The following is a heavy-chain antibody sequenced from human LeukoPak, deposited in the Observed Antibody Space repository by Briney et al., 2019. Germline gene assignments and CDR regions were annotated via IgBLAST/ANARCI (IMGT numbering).Heavy chain of an antibody. J-gene: IGHJ5*02. Sequence: PGGSLRLSCAASGFTFSNYGMSWVRQAPGKGLDEVSLIGATGVETFYADSVKGRFIISRDNSKNTLYLQMNSLRAEDTAVYYCAKSACSGGSCYSGIQWFDPWGQGTLVTVSS. D-gene: IGHD2-15*01. V-gene: IGHV3-23*01. CDR1: GFTFSNYG. CDR2: IGATGVET. CDR3: AKSACSGGSCYSGIQWFDP.